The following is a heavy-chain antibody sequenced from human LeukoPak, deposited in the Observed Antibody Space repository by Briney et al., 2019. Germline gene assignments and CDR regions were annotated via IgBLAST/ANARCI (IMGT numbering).Heavy chain of an antibody. CDR3: AREDDTGRYMGDDAFDI. J-gene: IGHJ3*02. CDR1: GGTFNSYA. Sequence: SVKVSCKASGGTFNSYAISWVRQAPGQGLEGMGGIIPMSDTANYPQKFRGRLTITADIPTSTVYMELSSLRSEDTAVYYCAREDDTGRYMGDDAFDIWGQGTMVTVSS. D-gene: IGHD1-26*01. V-gene: IGHV1-69*06. CDR2: IIPMSDTA.